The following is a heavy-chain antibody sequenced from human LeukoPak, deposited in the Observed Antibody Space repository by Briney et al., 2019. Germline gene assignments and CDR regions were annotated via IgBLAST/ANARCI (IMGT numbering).Heavy chain of an antibody. Sequence: SETLSLTCTVSGGSISSYYWSWIRQPPGKGLEWIGYIYYSGSTNYNPSLKSRVTISVDTSKNQFSLKLSSVTAADTAVYYCARTNCGDYSYYYYYYMDVWGKGTTVTVSS. V-gene: IGHV4-59*01. J-gene: IGHJ6*03. CDR1: GGSISSYY. CDR2: IYYSGST. CDR3: ARTNCGDYSYYYYYYMDV. D-gene: IGHD4-17*01.